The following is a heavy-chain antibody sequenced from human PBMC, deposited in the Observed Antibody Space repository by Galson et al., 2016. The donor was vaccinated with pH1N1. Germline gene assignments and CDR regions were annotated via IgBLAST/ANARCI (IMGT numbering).Heavy chain of an antibody. Sequence: SLRLSCAASGFTFSSYNMHWVHQAPGKGPEWVAFIRFDGSNRKYASSLKGRFTISRDNSKNTLYLQMDSLRTEDTALYYCARDPQGYYGDYVGFHYWGQGTLVTVSS. CDR3: ARDPQGYYGDYVGFHY. V-gene: IGHV3-30*02. CDR1: GFTFSSYN. D-gene: IGHD4-17*01. CDR2: IRFDGSNR. J-gene: IGHJ4*02.